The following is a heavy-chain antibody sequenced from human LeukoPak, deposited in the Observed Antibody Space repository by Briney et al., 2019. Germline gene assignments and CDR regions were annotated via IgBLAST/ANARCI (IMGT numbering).Heavy chain of an antibody. CDR1: GFIFSSYS. Sequence: GGSLRLSCAASGFIFSSYSMNWVRQAPGKGLEWVSYITRSSSIIYYADSVKGRFTISRDNAKNSLYLQMNSLRAEDTAVYYCVRDPDALDYWGQGTLVTVSS. J-gene: IGHJ4*02. CDR2: ITRSSSII. CDR3: VRDPDALDY. D-gene: IGHD2-2*01. V-gene: IGHV3-48*01.